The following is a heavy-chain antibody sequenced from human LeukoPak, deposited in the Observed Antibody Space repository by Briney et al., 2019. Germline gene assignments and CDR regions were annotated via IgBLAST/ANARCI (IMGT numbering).Heavy chain of an antibody. V-gene: IGHV6-1*01. CDR2: TYYRSTWYN. CDR3: ARRLTQYDCFDP. CDR1: GDSVSSNSVT. D-gene: IGHD2-2*01. Sequence: SQTLSLTCAISGDSVSSNSVTWNWIRQSPSRGLEWLGRTYYRSTWYNDYAVSVRGRITVNPDTSKNQFSLHLNSVTPEDTAVYYCARRLTQYDCFDPWGQGILDTVSS. J-gene: IGHJ5*02.